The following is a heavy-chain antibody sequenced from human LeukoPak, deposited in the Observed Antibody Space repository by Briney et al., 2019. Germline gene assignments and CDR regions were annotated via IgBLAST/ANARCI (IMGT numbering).Heavy chain of an antibody. CDR3: ARDFRAVAGVYYYYGMDV. V-gene: IGHV4-61*02. D-gene: IGHD6-19*01. J-gene: IGHJ6*02. CDR2: IYTSGST. Sequence: SQTLSLTCTVSGVSISSGSYYWSWIRQPAGKGLEWIGRIYTSGSTNYNPSLKSRVTISVDTSKNQFSLKLSSVTAADTAVYYCARDFRAVAGVYYYYGMDVWGQGTTVTVSS. CDR1: GVSISSGSYY.